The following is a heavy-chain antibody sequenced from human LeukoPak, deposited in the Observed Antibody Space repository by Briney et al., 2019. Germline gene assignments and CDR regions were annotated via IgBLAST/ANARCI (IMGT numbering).Heavy chain of an antibody. J-gene: IGHJ4*02. CDR3: ARHQARYCSGGSCSVDY. V-gene: IGHV3-7*01. D-gene: IGHD2-15*01. Sequence: GGSLRLSCAASGFTFNTYWMGWVRQAPGKGLEGVANIKQDGSEKYYVDSVKGRFTISRDTADNSLFLQMNSLRAEDTALYYCARHQARYCSGGSCSVDYWGQGTLVTVSS. CDR1: GFTFNTYW. CDR2: IKQDGSEK.